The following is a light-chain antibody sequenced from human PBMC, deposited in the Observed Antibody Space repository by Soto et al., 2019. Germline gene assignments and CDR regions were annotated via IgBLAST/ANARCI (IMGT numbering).Light chain of an antibody. J-gene: IGKJ5*01. CDR2: AAS. CDR3: QQGDSFPIT. CDR1: QTISTW. V-gene: IGKV1-12*01. Sequence: DIQMTQSPSSVSASVGDRVTITCRASQTISTWLAWYQQRPGTVPKLLIYAASSLQSGVPSRFSGSGVGTDFTLTITNLQPEDFGTYYCQQGDSFPITFGQGTRLDIK.